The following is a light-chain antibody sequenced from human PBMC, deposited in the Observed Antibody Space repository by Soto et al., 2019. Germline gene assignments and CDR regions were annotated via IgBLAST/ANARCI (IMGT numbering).Light chain of an antibody. CDR1: QSISSW. J-gene: IGKJ1*01. Sequence: DIQMTQYPSTLPASVGDRVTITCRASQSISSWLARYQQKPGKAPKLLIYKASTLKSGVPSRFSGSGSGTEFTLTISCLQPDDFATYYCQHYNSYSEAFCHVTKVDVK. CDR2: KAS. CDR3: QHYNSYSEA. V-gene: IGKV1-5*03.